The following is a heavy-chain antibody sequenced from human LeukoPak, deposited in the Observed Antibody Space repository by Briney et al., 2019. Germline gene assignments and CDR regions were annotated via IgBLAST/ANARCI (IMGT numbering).Heavy chain of an antibody. D-gene: IGHD3-22*01. CDR2: ISYDGPNK. V-gene: IGHV3-30*03. Sequence: GRSLRLSCAASGFTFSSYAMHWVRQAPGKGLEWVAVISYDGPNKYYADSVKGRFTISRDNAKNTLNLQMNSLRAEDTAVYYCARDLGQYYDTSDNWFDPWGQGTLVTVSS. CDR3: ARDLGQYYDTSDNWFDP. J-gene: IGHJ5*02. CDR1: GFTFSSYA.